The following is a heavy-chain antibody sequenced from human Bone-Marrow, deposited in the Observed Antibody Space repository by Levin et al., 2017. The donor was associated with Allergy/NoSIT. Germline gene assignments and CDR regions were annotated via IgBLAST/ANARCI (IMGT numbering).Heavy chain of an antibody. CDR3: ASQDGYNTYYFDY. D-gene: IGHD5-24*01. V-gene: IGHV1-69*02. Sequence: PMASVKVSCKASGGTFSRYTISWVRQAPGQGLEWMGRIIPILDMANHAQKFQGRVTITADKFTSTAYMELSSLRSEDTAVYYCASQDGYNTYYFDYWGQGTLVTVSS. J-gene: IGHJ4*02. CDR2: IIPILDMA. CDR1: GGTFSRYT.